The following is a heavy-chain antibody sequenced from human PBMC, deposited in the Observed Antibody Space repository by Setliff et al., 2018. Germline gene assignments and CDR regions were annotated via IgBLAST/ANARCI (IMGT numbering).Heavy chain of an antibody. D-gene: IGHD3-22*01. CDR3: ARHGRFYDFTDYFPNWFDP. V-gene: IGHV4-39*01. CDR1: GGSVRTSSYY. J-gene: IGHJ5*02. Sequence: LSLTCTVSGGSVRTSSYYWGWIRQSPEKGLEWIGSIYFTGNTYYSPSLKSRVTISADTSKNQFSLKLTSLTATDTAIYYCARHGRFYDFTDYFPNWFDPWGQGTLVTVSS. CDR2: IYFTGNT.